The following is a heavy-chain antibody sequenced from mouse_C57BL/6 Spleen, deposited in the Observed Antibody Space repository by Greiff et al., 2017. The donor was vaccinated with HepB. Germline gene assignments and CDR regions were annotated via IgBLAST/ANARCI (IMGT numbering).Heavy chain of an antibody. J-gene: IGHJ2*01. CDR2: IRNKANGYTT. Sequence: EVHLVESGGGLVQPGGSLSLSCAASGFTFTDYYMSWVRQPPGKALEWLGFIRNKANGYTTEYSASVKGRFTISRDNPQSILYLQMNALRAEDSATYYCARYGSITTVALDYWGQGTTLTVSS. CDR1: GFTFTDYY. V-gene: IGHV7-3*01. CDR3: ARYGSITTVALDY. D-gene: IGHD1-1*01.